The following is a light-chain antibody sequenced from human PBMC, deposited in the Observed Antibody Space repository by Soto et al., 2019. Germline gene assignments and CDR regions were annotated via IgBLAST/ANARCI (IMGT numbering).Light chain of an antibody. CDR3: QQYYNYPYT. CDR1: QGISSY. V-gene: IGKV1-8*01. J-gene: IGKJ2*01. CDR2: AAS. Sequence: AIRMTQSPSSFSASTGDRVTITCRASQGISSYLAWYQQKPGKAPKVLIYAASTLQSGVPSRFSGSGSGTDFTLTISCLQSEDFATYYCQQYYNYPYTFGQGTKVEIK.